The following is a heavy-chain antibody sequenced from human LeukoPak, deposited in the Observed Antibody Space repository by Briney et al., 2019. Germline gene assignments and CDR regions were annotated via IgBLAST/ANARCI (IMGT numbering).Heavy chain of an antibody. CDR1: GYTFTSHG. Sequence: ASVKVSCKASGYTFTSHGISWVRQAPGQGLEWMGWISTYNGNTNYAQKLQGRVTMTRDTSTSTVYMELSSLRSEDTAVYYCARPYYDSSGGAFDIWGQGTMVTVSS. V-gene: IGHV1-18*01. CDR3: ARPYYDSSGGAFDI. D-gene: IGHD3-22*01. CDR2: ISTYNGNT. J-gene: IGHJ3*02.